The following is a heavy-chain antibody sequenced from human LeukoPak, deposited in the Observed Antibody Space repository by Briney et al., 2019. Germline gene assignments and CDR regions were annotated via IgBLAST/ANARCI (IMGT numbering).Heavy chain of an antibody. Sequence: GASVKVSCKASGYTFTGYYMHWVRQAPGQGLEWMGGIIPIFGTANYAQKFQGRVTITADESTSTAYMELSSLRSEDTAVYYCARDKLTTVTTPPRGYFDYWGQGTLVTVSS. D-gene: IGHD4-11*01. CDR2: IIPIFGTA. CDR3: ARDKLTTVTTPPRGYFDY. J-gene: IGHJ4*02. V-gene: IGHV1-69*13. CDR1: GYTFTGYY.